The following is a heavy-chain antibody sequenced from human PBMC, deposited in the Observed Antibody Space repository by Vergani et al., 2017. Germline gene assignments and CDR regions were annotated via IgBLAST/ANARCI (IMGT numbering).Heavy chain of an antibody. CDR3: ARCLYYGDPYGMDV. CDR1: GGSISSYY. CDR2: IYYSGST. J-gene: IGHJ6*02. Sequence: QVQLQESGPGLVKPSETLSLTCTVSGGSISSYYWSWIRQPPGKGLEWIWYIYYSGSTSYNPSLKSRVTVSVDTSKNQFSLNLSSMTAADTAVYYCARCLYYGDPYGMDVWGQGTTVTVSS. V-gene: IGHV4-59*01. D-gene: IGHD4-17*01.